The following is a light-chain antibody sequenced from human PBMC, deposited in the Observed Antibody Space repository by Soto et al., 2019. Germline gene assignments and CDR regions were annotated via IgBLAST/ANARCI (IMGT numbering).Light chain of an antibody. CDR3: SSYTSSSPLVV. J-gene: IGLJ2*01. Sequence: QSALTQPASVSGSPGQSITISCTGTSSDVGGYNYVSWYQQHPGKAPKLMIYEVSNRPSGVSNRFSGSKSGNTASLTISALQAEDDADYYCSSYTSSSPLVVFGGGTKLTVL. V-gene: IGLV2-14*01. CDR1: SSDVGGYNY. CDR2: EVS.